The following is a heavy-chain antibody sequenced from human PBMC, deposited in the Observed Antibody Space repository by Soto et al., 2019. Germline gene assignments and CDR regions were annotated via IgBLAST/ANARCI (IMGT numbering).Heavy chain of an antibody. CDR3: ATGLYCSVGSCYSVQGAFDI. CDR2: FDPEDGET. V-gene: IGHV1-24*01. CDR1: GYTLTELS. J-gene: IGHJ3*02. D-gene: IGHD2-15*01. Sequence: GASVKVSCKVSGYTLTELSMHWVRQAPGKGLEWMGGFDPEDGETIYAQKFQGRVTMTEDTSTDAAYMELSSLRSEDTAVYYCATGLYCSVGSCYSVQGAFDIWGQGTMVTVSS.